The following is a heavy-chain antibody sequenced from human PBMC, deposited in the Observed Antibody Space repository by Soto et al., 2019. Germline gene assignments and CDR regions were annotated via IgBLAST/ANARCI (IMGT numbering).Heavy chain of an antibody. D-gene: IGHD6-19*01. CDR3: ARSGYSSGWYHWYFDF. CDR1: GYTFSNYG. CDR2: INAGNGNT. J-gene: IGHJ2*01. Sequence: GASVKFSCKASGYTFSNYGIHWVRQAPGQRLEWMGWINAGNGNTKYSEKFQGRVTITRDTSASTAYMELSSLRSEDTAVYYCARSGYSSGWYHWYFDFWGRGTLVTVSS. V-gene: IGHV1-3*01.